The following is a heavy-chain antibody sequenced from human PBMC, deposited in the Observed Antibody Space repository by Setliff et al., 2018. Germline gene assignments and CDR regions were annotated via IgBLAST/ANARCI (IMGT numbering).Heavy chain of an antibody. CDR1: GFSLSNARMG. J-gene: IGHJ3*02. Sequence: SGPTLVNPTETLTLTCTVSGFSLSNARMGVSWIRQPPGKALEWLAHIFSNDEKSYSTSLKSRLTISKDTSKSQVVLTMTNMDPVDTATYYCARISSLGWLQLSWAFDIWGQGTMVTVSS. D-gene: IGHD1-1*01. CDR2: IFSNDEK. CDR3: ARISSLGWLQLSWAFDI. V-gene: IGHV2-26*01.